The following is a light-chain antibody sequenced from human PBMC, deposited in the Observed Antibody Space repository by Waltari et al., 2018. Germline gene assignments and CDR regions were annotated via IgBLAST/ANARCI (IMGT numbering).Light chain of an antibody. Sequence: QSALTQPASVSGSPGQSITISCIGTGSDIGTYNHVSWYQQYPGKAPKLLIYEVTNRPSGVSHRFSGSKSGNTASLTISGLQAEDEAHYYCSSYRSSNNVVFGGGTKVTVL. CDR3: SSYRSSNNVV. V-gene: IGLV2-14*01. J-gene: IGLJ2*01. CDR2: EVT. CDR1: GSDIGTYNH.